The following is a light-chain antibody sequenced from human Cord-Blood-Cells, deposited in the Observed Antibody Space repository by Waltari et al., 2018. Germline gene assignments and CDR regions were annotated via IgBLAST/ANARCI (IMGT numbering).Light chain of an antibody. V-gene: IGKV3-11*01. J-gene: IGKJ2*01. Sequence: EIVLTQSPATLSLSPGERAPLSCRASQSVSSYLAWYQQKPGQAPRLLIYDASNRATGIPARFSGSGSGTDFTLTISSLEPEDFAVYYCQQRSNWSMYTFGQGTKLEIK. CDR1: QSVSSY. CDR2: DAS. CDR3: QQRSNWSMYT.